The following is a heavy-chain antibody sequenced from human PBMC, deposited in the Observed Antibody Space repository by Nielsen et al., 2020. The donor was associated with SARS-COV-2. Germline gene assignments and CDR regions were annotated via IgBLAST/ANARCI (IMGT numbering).Heavy chain of an antibody. V-gene: IGHV3-9*01. J-gene: IGHJ4*02. CDR1: GFIFDDYA. D-gene: IGHD5-18*01. CDR3: ARVTGSGYITNHFDY. CDR2: ISWNGDNI. Sequence: SLKISCTTSGFIFDDYAMHWVRQGPGKGLEWVASISWNGDNIGYADSVSGRFTLSRDNAKTSLYLEMNSLRAEDTALYYCARVTGSGYITNHFDYWGQGMLVTVSS.